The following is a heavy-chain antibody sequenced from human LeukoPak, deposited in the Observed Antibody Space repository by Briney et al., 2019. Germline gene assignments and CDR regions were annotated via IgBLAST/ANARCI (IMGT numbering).Heavy chain of an antibody. Sequence: GGSLRLSCAASGFTFRSYWMHWVRQAPGKGLVWVSRINSDGSSTSYAESVKGRFTISRDNAKNTLYLQMNSLRAEDTAVYYCARGPVGWELGPGASSYYYYGMDVWGQGTTVTVSS. V-gene: IGHV3-74*01. CDR3: ARGPVGWELGPGASSYYYYGMDV. J-gene: IGHJ6*02. D-gene: IGHD1-26*01. CDR2: INSDGSST. CDR1: GFTFRSYW.